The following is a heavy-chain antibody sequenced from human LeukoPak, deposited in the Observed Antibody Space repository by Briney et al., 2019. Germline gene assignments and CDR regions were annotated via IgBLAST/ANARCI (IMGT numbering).Heavy chain of an antibody. J-gene: IGHJ4*02. Sequence: PGGSRRLSCAASGFTFSDYAMTWVRQAPGKGLEWVSAISGSGGTTYYLDSVKGRFTISRDNSKNTLYLQMSSLRAEDTAVYFCATRSGNFFDSWGQGTLVTVSS. CDR2: ISGSGGTT. CDR3: ATRSGNFFDS. V-gene: IGHV3-23*01. D-gene: IGHD1-26*01. CDR1: GFTFSDYA.